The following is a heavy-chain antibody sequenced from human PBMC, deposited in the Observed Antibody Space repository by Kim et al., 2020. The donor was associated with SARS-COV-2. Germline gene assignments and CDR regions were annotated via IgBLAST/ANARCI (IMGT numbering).Heavy chain of an antibody. J-gene: IGHJ6*02. V-gene: IGHV6-1*01. CDR2: TYYRSKWYN. CDR1: GDSVSSNTAA. Sequence: SQTLSLTCAISGDSVSSNTAAWNWIRQSPSRGLEWLGRTYYRSKWYNDYAVSLQSRITINPDTSKNHFSLQLNSVTPEDTAVYYCTRQFKGGKDYSGLDVWGQGTTVTVSS. CDR3: TRQFKGGKDYSGLDV.